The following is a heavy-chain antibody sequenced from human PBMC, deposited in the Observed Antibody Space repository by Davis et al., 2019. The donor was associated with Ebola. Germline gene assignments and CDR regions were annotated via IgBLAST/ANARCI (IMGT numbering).Heavy chain of an antibody. V-gene: IGHV4-31*03. CDR3: ARGRGYQLPLAH. CDR1: GGSINSGGNY. D-gene: IGHD2-2*01. J-gene: IGHJ4*02. Sequence: PSETLSLTCTVSGGSINSGGNYWSWIRQHPGKGLEWIGYIYYSGSTYYNPSLKSRVTISVDTSKNQFSLKLSSVTAADTAVYYCARGRGYQLPLAHWGQGTLVTVSS. CDR2: IYYSGST.